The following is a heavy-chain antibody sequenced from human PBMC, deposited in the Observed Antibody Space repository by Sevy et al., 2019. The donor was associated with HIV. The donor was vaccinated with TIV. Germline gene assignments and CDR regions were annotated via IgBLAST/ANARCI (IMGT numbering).Heavy chain of an antibody. CDR1: GASFRNFY. J-gene: IGHJ4*02. CDR2: IHHSGST. V-gene: IGHV4-34*01. Sequence: SETLSLTCAVYGASFRNFYWSWIRQSPGKGLEWIGEIHHSGSTNFNPSLESRVTMSEDKSKSQFSLNLRSVTAGDTAVYYCARGRPLSELDSSGYFFDSWGPGTLVTVSS. CDR3: ARGRPLSELDSSGYFFDS. D-gene: IGHD3-22*01.